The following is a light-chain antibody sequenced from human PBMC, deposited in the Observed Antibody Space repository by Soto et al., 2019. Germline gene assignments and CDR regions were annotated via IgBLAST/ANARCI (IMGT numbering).Light chain of an antibody. CDR2: DVS. CDR1: SSDVGGYNY. CDR3: SSYTGSSTYVL. V-gene: IGLV2-14*01. J-gene: IGLJ2*01. Sequence: QSALTQPASVSGSPGQSITISCTGTSSDVGGYNYVSWYQQHPGKAPKLMICDVSNRPSGVSNRFSGSKSGNTASLTISGLQAEDETDYYCSSYTGSSTYVLFGGGTKLTVL.